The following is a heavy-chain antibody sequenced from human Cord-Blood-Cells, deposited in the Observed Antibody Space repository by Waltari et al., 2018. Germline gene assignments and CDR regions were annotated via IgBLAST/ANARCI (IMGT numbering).Heavy chain of an antibody. Sequence: QVQLVQSGAEVKKPGASVKVSCKASGYTFTGSYMHWVRRAPGQGLEWMGWNNPNSGGTNYAQKFQGWVTMIRDTSISTAYMELSRLRSDDTAVYYCARESHRSGYYFDYWGQGTLVTVSS. CDR1: GYTFTGSY. V-gene: IGHV1-2*04. J-gene: IGHJ4*02. D-gene: IGHD3-22*01. CDR2: NNPNSGGT. CDR3: ARESHRSGYYFDY.